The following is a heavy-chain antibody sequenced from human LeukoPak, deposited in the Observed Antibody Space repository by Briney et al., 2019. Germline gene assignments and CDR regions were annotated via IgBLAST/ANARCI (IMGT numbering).Heavy chain of an antibody. CDR3: AREEHYDILTGCYGEFGY. J-gene: IGHJ4*02. CDR2: ISAYNGNT. Sequence: ASVKVSCKASGYTFTSYGISWVRQAPGQGLEWMGWISAYNGNTNYAQKLQGRVTMTTDTSTSTAYMELRSLRSDDTAVYYCAREEHYDILTGCYGEFGYWGQGTLVTVSS. CDR1: GYTFTSYG. D-gene: IGHD3-9*01. V-gene: IGHV1-18*04.